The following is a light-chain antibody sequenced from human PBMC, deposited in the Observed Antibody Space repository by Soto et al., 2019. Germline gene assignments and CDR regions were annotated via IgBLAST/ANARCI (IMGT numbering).Light chain of an antibody. CDR2: DVS. J-gene: IGLJ1*01. V-gene: IGLV2-14*01. Sequence: LTQPASVSGSPGQSITISCTGTSSDVGGYNYVSWYQQHPGKAPKLMIYDVSNRPSGVSNRFSGSKSVNTASLTISGLQAEDEADYYCSSYTTVSTYVFGTGTKVTVL. CDR3: SSYTTVSTYV. CDR1: SSDVGGYNY.